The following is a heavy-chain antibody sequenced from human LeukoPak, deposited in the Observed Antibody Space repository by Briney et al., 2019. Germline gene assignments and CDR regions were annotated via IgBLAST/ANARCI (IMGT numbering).Heavy chain of an antibody. V-gene: IGHV3-11*01. J-gene: IGHJ4*02. D-gene: IGHD6-13*01. Sequence: PGGSLRLSCAASGFTFSDYYMSWIRQAPGKGLEWVSYISSSGSTIYYADSVKGRFTITRDNSKNTMYLQMNSLRAEDTAIYYCARTRSIAAAGAYYFDYWGQGILVTVSS. CDR2: ISSSGSTI. CDR3: ARTRSIAAAGAYYFDY. CDR1: GFTFSDYY.